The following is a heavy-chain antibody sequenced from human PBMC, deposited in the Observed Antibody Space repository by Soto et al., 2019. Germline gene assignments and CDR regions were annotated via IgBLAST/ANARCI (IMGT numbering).Heavy chain of an antibody. Sequence: EVQLVESGGGLIQPGGSLRLSCAVSGFTVSNNYMSWVRQAPGKGLEGVSVIYSGGYTAYGDSVKGRFTISRDNSKNTQSLKTNARRAADPAVYSGGIRGGGGGYWGQGTLVTVSS. CDR2: IYSGGYT. CDR1: GFTVSNNY. CDR3: GIRGGGGGY. D-gene: IGHD3-16*01. J-gene: IGHJ4*02. V-gene: IGHV3-53*01.